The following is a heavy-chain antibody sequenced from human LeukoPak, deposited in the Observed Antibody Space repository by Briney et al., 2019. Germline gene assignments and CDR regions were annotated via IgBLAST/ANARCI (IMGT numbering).Heavy chain of an antibody. CDR2: IRSSYRPI. CDR1: GFTFSIYE. D-gene: IGHD3-22*01. CDR3: ARVLSYYDSSGSYGDWYFDL. Sequence: GGSLRLSCAASGFTFSIYEMNWVRQAPGKGLEWVSYIRSSYRPIYYEYSVKGRLTISRDNAQNSLYLQMNTLRAEDTAVYYCARVLSYYDSSGSYGDWYFDLWGRGTLVTVSP. J-gene: IGHJ2*01. V-gene: IGHV3-48*03.